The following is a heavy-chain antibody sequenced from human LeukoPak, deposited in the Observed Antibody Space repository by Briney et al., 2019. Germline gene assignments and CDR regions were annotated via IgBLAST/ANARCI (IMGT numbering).Heavy chain of an antibody. CDR2: ISDNSGRT. D-gene: IGHD2-8*02. V-gene: IGHV3-23*01. CDR3: AKYVLVTGADAFDI. J-gene: IGHJ3*02. Sequence: GGSLRLSCAASGFFFSDSAMAWVRQAPGKGLEWVSSISDNSGRTYYADSVKGRFTISRDNSKNTLSLQMNSLRAEDTALYYCAKYVLVTGADAFDIWGQGMMVTVSS. CDR1: GFFFSDSA.